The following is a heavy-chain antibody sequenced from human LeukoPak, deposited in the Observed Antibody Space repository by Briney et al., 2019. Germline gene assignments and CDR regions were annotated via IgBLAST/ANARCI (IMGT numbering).Heavy chain of an antibody. J-gene: IGHJ4*02. D-gene: IGHD6-19*01. V-gene: IGHV3-66*02. CDR3: ASGSDSSY. Sequence: GGSLRLSCAASGFTFDDYGMSWVRQAPGKGLEWVSVIHIDGTTYYADSVKGRFTISRDNSKNTAYLKINSLRPEDTALYYCASGSDSSYWGQGTLVTVSS. CDR1: GFTFDDYG. CDR2: IHIDGTT.